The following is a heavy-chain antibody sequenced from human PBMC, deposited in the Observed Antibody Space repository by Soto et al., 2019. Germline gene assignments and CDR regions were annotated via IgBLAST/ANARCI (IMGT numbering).Heavy chain of an antibody. CDR3: ARDIMGTNYYYYGMDV. D-gene: IGHD2-8*01. CDR1: GGSISSYY. J-gene: IGHJ6*02. V-gene: IGHV4-59*01. Sequence: SDTLSLTCTFSGGSISSYYWSWIRQPPGKGLEWIGYIYYSGSTNYNPSLKSRVTISVDTSKNQFSLKLSSVTAADTAVYYCARDIMGTNYYYYGMDVWGQGTTVTVSS. CDR2: IYYSGST.